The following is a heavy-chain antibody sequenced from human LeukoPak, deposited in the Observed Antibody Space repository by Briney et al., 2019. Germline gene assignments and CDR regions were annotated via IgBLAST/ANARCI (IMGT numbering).Heavy chain of an antibody. J-gene: IGHJ4*02. CDR1: GGSISSFY. CDR3: ARDYSENAYPYYFDY. CDR2: ICTSGNA. V-gene: IGHV4-4*07. D-gene: IGHD2-21*01. Sequence: PSETLSLTCTVSGGSISSFYWNWIRQPAGKGLEWIGRICTSGNANYNPSLKSRVTMSVDTSKNQFSLTLNSVTAADTAVYYCARDYSENAYPYYFDYWGQGTLVTVSS.